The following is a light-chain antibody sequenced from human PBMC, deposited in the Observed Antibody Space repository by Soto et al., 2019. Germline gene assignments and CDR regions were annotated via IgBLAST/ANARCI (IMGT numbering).Light chain of an antibody. CDR3: QQYDASPLS. CDR2: TAS. V-gene: IGKV3-20*01. Sequence: ENVLTQSPGTLSLSPGERATLSCRASQSVGRNYIAWFQQKPGQAPRLLMHTASVRATGIPDRFSGSGSGPDFTLTISRLEPEYFAVFYCQQYDASPLSFGGGTKLEI. J-gene: IGKJ4*02. CDR1: QSVGRNY.